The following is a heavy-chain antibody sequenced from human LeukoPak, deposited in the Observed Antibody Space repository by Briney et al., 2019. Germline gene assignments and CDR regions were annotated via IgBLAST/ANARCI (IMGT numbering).Heavy chain of an antibody. Sequence: GESLKISCKGSGYSFTSYWISWVRQMPGKGLEWMGRIDPSDSYTNYSPSFQGHVTISADKSIRTAYLQWSSLKASATAMYYCARLGDDCSSTSCPDYWGQGTLVTVSS. CDR3: ARLGDDCSSTSCPDY. D-gene: IGHD2-2*01. J-gene: IGHJ4*02. V-gene: IGHV5-10-1*01. CDR1: GYSFTSYW. CDR2: IDPSDSYT.